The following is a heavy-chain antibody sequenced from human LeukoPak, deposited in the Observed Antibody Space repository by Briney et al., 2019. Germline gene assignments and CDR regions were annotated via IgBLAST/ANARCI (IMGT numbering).Heavy chain of an antibody. V-gene: IGHV1-24*01. J-gene: IGHJ3*02. CDR3: ARDFDDSSGSSGDAFDI. CDR2: FDPEDGET. CDR1: GYTLTELS. D-gene: IGHD3-22*01. Sequence: ASVKVSCKVSGYTLTELSMRWVRQAPGKGLEWMGGFDPEDGETIYAQKFQGRVTMTEDTSTDTAYMELSSLRSEDTAVYYCARDFDDSSGSSGDAFDIWGQGTMVTVSS.